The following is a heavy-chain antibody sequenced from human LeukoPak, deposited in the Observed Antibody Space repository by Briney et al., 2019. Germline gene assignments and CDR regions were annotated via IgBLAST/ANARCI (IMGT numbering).Heavy chain of an antibody. D-gene: IGHD3-10*01. CDR2: IVVGSGNT. V-gene: IGHV1-58*01. CDR3: AADFRITTAGNYYYYGVDV. Sequence: GASVKVSCKASGFTFTSSAVQWVRQARGQRLEWIGWIVVGSGNTNYAQKFQERVTITRDMSTSTAYMELSSLRSEDTAVYYCAADFRITTAGNYYYYGVDVWGKGTTVTVSS. J-gene: IGHJ6*04. CDR1: GFTFTSSA.